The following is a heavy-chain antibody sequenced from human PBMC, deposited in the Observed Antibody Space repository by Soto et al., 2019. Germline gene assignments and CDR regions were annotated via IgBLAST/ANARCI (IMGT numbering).Heavy chain of an antibody. D-gene: IGHD6-13*01. CDR3: AREMQQSLDY. Sequence: QVQLQESGPGLVKPSETLSLTCTVSGGSISSYYWSWIRQPPGKGLEWIGYIYYSGSTNYNPSLKXXVXIXXDTSKNQFSLKLSSVTAADTAVYYCAREMQQSLDYWGQGTLVTVSS. CDR2: IYYSGST. J-gene: IGHJ4*02. V-gene: IGHV4-59*01. CDR1: GGSISSYY.